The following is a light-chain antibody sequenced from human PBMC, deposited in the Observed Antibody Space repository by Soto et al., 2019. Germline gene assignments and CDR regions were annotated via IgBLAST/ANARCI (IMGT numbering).Light chain of an antibody. CDR2: KAS. Sequence: DIQITQSPSTLSASVGDRVTITCRASQSISSWLAWYQQKPGEAPKLLIYKASSLESGVPSRFSGSGSGTEFTLTISSLQPDDFATYYCQQYNSYSLTFGQGTKVDIK. CDR1: QSISSW. J-gene: IGKJ1*01. CDR3: QQYNSYSLT. V-gene: IGKV1-5*03.